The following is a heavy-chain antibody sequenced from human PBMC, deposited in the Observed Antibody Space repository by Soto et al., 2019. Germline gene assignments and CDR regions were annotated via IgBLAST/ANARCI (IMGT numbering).Heavy chain of an antibody. CDR2: INHTGGT. V-gene: IGHV4-31*03. CDR3: ATRITVFGLLIPPFDP. J-gene: IGHJ5*02. Sequence: SETLSLTCTVSGGSISSGGCYWSWIRQHPGKGLEWIGEINHTGGTHYNPSLKSRVTMSVDTSKNQFSLRLSSVTAADTAIYYCATRITVFGLLIPPFDPWGQGTQVTVSS. CDR1: GGSISSGGCY. D-gene: IGHD3-3*01.